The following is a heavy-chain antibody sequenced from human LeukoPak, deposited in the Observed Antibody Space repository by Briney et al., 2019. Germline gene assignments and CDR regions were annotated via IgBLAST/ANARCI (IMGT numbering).Heavy chain of an antibody. CDR3: ARGDGYNLSPAPFDY. CDR2: IYYSGST. CDR1: GVSISSYY. Sequence: SETLSLTCTVSGVSISSYYWSWLRQPPGKGLEWIGYIYYSGSTNYNPSLKSRDTISVDTSKNQFSLKLSSVTAADTAVYYCARGDGYNLSPAPFDYWGQGTLVTVSS. V-gene: IGHV4-59*01. J-gene: IGHJ4*02. D-gene: IGHD5-24*01.